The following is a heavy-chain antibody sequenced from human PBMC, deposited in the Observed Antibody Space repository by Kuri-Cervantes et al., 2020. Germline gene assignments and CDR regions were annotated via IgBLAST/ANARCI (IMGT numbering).Heavy chain of an antibody. V-gene: IGHV1-18*01. Sequence: SVKVSCKASGYTFTSYGISWVRQVPGQGLEWRGWISAYDGDTNFAQKLQGRVTMATDTSTRTAYMELRSLKSDDTAVYYCARTYSSTWNWFDPWGQGTLVTVSS. J-gene: IGHJ5*02. D-gene: IGHD6-13*01. CDR3: ARTYSSTWNWFDP. CDR2: ISAYDGDT. CDR1: GYTFTSYG.